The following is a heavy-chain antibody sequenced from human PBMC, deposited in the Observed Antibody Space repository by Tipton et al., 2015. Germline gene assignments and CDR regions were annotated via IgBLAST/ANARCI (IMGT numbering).Heavy chain of an antibody. CDR1: GFTLSRYA. V-gene: IGHV3-64D*08. CDR2: ISSNGYNT. J-gene: IGHJ4*02. D-gene: IGHD1-26*01. CDR3: AKAGLGVGASDFDY. Sequence: SLRLSCSAAGFTLSRYAMNWVRQAPGKGLEYVSAISSNGYNTYYADSVKGRFTISRDNSKNTLYPQMSSLRAEDTAVYYCAKAGLGVGASDFDYWGQGTLVTVSS.